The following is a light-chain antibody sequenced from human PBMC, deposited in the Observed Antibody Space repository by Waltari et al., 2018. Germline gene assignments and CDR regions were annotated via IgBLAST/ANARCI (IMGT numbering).Light chain of an antibody. CDR3: QHYVRLPAT. V-gene: IGKV3-20*01. CDR1: QSVSRS. J-gene: IGKJ1*01. Sequence: IVLTQSPGTLSLSPGERATLSCRASQSVSRSLAWYQQKPGQAPKLLIYGASTRATGIPDSFTGSGSETDFSLTISSLEPEDFAIYFCQHYVRLPATFGQGTKVEIK. CDR2: GAS.